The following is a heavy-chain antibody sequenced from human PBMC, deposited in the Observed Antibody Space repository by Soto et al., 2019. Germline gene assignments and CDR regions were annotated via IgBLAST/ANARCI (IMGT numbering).Heavy chain of an antibody. J-gene: IGHJ4*02. CDR2: ISYDGSNK. CDR3: AKTVGARDYFDY. CDR1: GFTFSSYG. V-gene: IGHV3-30*18. Sequence: QVQLVESGGGVVQPGRSLRLSCAASGFTFSSYGMHWVRQAPGKGLEWVAVISYDGSNKYHADSVKGRFTISRDNSKNTLYLQMNGLRAADTAVYYCAKTVGARDYFDYWGQGTLVTVSS. D-gene: IGHD1-26*01.